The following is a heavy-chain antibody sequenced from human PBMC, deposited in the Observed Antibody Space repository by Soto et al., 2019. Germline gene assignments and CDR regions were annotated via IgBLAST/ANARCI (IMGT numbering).Heavy chain of an antibody. V-gene: IGHV6-1*01. D-gene: IGHD6-19*01. CDR1: GDSVSSNSAA. Sequence: SQTLSLTCAISGDSVSSNSAAWNWIRQSPSRGLEWLGRTYYRSKWYNDYAVSVKSRITINPDTSKNQFSLQLNSVTPEDTAVYYCARDRIAVAGIYYYGMDVWGQGXTVTVYS. CDR2: TYYRSKWYN. J-gene: IGHJ6*02. CDR3: ARDRIAVAGIYYYGMDV.